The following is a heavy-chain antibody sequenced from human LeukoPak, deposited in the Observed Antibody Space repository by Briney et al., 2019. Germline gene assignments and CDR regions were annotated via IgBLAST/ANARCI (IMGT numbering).Heavy chain of an antibody. CDR1: GFTFSSYA. V-gene: IGHV3-23*01. D-gene: IGHD3-10*01. Sequence: GGSLRLSCAASGFTFSSYAMSWVRQAPGKGLEWVSAISGSGGNTYYADSVTGRFTISRDNSMNTLYLQMNSLRAEDTAIYFCAKVPYPDYGSWRPPFMDVWGQGTTVAVSS. CDR3: AKVPYPDYGSWRPPFMDV. CDR2: ISGSGGNT. J-gene: IGHJ6*02.